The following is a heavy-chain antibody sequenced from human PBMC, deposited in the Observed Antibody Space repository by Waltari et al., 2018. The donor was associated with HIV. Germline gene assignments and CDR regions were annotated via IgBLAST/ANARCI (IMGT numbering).Heavy chain of an antibody. D-gene: IGHD2-21*02. Sequence: QEQLTASGGGVVQPGKSQRLSCVASGFFFGSYAIHWVRQGPGKVLEWVAVISFDWTKKYYSESMKDRISISRDNSENTVFLQMNSLRVEDTAVYYCAKDRCGDDCHVGGLDVWGQGITVIVSS. J-gene: IGHJ6*02. CDR2: ISFDWTKK. CDR3: AKDRCGDDCHVGGLDV. CDR1: GFFFGSYA. V-gene: IGHV3-30*18.